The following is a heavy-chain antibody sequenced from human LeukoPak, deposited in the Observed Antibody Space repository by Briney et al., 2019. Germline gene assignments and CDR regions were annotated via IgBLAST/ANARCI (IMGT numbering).Heavy chain of an antibody. V-gene: IGHV3-30*03. CDR1: GFTFSSYG. CDR2: ISYDGSNK. Sequence: PGGSLRLSCAASGFTFSSYGMDWVRQAPGKGLEWVAVISYDGSNKYYADSVKGRFTISRDNSKNTLYLQMNSLRAEDTAVYYCVVWFGLFDPWGQGTLVTVSS. D-gene: IGHD3-10*01. J-gene: IGHJ5*02. CDR3: VVWFGLFDP.